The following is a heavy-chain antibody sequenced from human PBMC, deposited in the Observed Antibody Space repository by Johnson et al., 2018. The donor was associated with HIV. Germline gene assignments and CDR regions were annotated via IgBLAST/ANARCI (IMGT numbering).Heavy chain of an antibody. CDR2: ISSSGCTI. Sequence: QVQLVESGGGLVKPGGSLRLSCAASGFSFSDYYMSWIRQAPGKGLESVSYISSSGCTIYYADSVKARFTISRDNAKKSLYLQMNSLRAGDTAVYYCARALARLDAFDIWGQGTMVTVSS. CDR1: GFSFSDYY. J-gene: IGHJ3*02. CDR3: ARALARLDAFDI. V-gene: IGHV3-11*04.